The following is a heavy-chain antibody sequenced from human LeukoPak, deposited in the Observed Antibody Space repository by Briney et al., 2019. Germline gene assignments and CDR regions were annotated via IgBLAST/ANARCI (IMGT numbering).Heavy chain of an antibody. V-gene: IGHV3-15*01. CDR1: GFTFSNAW. CDR2: IKSKTDGATT. Sequence: GRSLRLSCAASGFTFSNAWMSWVRQAPGKGLEWLGRIKSKTDGATTDYPAPVKGTFTISRDDSKNTLYLEMNSLKTEDTAIYYCTKDDPTNRSWGQGTLVTVSS. CDR3: TKDDPTNRS. J-gene: IGHJ4*02.